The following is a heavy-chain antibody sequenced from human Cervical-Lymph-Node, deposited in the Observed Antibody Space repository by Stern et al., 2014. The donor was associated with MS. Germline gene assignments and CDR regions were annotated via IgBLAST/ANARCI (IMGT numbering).Heavy chain of an antibody. CDR1: GFSLSTSGVG. CDR2: IYWNDDK. V-gene: IGHV2-5*01. J-gene: IGHJ4*02. CDR3: AHTSYYDSSGYYGHYFDY. D-gene: IGHD3-22*01. Sequence: QVTLRESGPTLVKPTQTLTLTCTFSGFSLSTSGVGVGWIRQPPGKALEWLALIYWNDDKRYSPSLKSRLTITKDTSKNQVVLTMTNMDPVDTATYYCAHTSYYDSSGYYGHYFDYWGQGTLVTVSS.